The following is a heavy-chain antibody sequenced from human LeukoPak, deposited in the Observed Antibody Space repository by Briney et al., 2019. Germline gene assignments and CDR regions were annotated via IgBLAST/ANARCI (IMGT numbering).Heavy chain of an antibody. CDR2: IQSSNT. V-gene: IGHV4-30-4*01. Sequence: SQTLSLTCSVSGGSVSSGDYHWSWIRQPPGKGLEWIGFIQSSNTKCNPSLKSRAIISADTSKNYFSLKLTSVTASDTAVYYCALYYAGRGGQGHWGQGTQVIVSS. CDR3: ALYYAGRGGQGH. J-gene: IGHJ4*02. D-gene: IGHD3-3*01. CDR1: GGSVSSGDYH.